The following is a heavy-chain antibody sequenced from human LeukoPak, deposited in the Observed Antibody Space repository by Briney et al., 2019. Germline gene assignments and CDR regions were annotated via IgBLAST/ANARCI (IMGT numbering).Heavy chain of an antibody. V-gene: IGHV3-30*02. J-gene: IGHJ5*02. D-gene: IGHD2-21*02. CDR2: IRSDGINK. Sequence: PGGSLRLSCAASGFTFSDYGIHWVRQAPGKGLEWVALIRSDGINKYYADSVKGRFTISRNNSENTLYLQMNSLRAEDTAVYYCARDIRAIVVVTATWENWFDPWGQGTLVTVSS. CDR1: GFTFSDYG. CDR3: ARDIRAIVVVTATWENWFDP.